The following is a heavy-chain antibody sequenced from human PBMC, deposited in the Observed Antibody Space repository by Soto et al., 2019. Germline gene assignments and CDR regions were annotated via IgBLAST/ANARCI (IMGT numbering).Heavy chain of an antibody. D-gene: IGHD5-12*01. Sequence: SETLSLTCTVSGGSISSYYWSWIRQPPGKGLEWIGYIYYSGSTNYNPSLKSRVTISVDTSKNQFSLKLSSVTAADTAVYYCARDLGNIVATIRWFDPWGNGTTVTVSS. J-gene: IGHJ6*04. CDR3: ARDLGNIVATIRWFDP. CDR1: GGSISSYY. V-gene: IGHV4-59*01. CDR2: IYYSGST.